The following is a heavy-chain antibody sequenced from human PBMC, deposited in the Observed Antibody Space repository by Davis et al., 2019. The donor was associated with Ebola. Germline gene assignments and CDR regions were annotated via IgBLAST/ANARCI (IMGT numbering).Heavy chain of an antibody. CDR3: ARRGFMDV. V-gene: IGHV4-34*01. Sequence: SETLSLTCVIHGGPFSSYYWSWIRQPPGKGLEWIGEINHSGSTNYNPSLKSRVTMSVDTSKNQFSLKLSSVTAADTAVYYCARRGFMDVWGHGTTVTVSS. CDR1: GGPFSSYY. CDR2: INHSGST. J-gene: IGHJ6*02.